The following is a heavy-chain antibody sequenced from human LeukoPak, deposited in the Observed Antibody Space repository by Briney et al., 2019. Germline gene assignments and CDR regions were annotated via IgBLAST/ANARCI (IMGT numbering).Heavy chain of an antibody. Sequence: SETRSLTCTVSGGSISSYYWSWIRQPPGKGLEWIGYIYTSGSTNYNPSLKSRVTISVDTSKNQFSLKLSSVTAADTAVYYCARQGWGYCSGGSCYPGHYYMDVWGKGTTVTVSS. D-gene: IGHD2-15*01. CDR2: IYTSGST. V-gene: IGHV4-59*08. CDR3: ARQGWGYCSGGSCYPGHYYMDV. J-gene: IGHJ6*03. CDR1: GGSISSYY.